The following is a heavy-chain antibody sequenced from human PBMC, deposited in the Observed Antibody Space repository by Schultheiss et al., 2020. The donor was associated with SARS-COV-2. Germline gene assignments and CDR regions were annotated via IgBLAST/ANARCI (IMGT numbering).Heavy chain of an antibody. Sequence: GESLKISCAASGFTFSSYGMHWVRQAPGKGLEWVAVISYDGSNKYYADSVKGRFTISRDNSKNTLYLQMNSLRAEDTAVYYCAKDLAVAAAGTSVSLTYYYYGMDVWGQGTTVTVSS. V-gene: IGHV3-30*18. J-gene: IGHJ6*02. D-gene: IGHD6-13*01. CDR2: ISYDGSNK. CDR1: GFTFSSYG. CDR3: AKDLAVAAAGTSVSLTYYYYGMDV.